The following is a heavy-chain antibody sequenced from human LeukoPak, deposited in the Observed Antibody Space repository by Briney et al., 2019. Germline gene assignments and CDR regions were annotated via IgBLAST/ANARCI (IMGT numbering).Heavy chain of an antibody. D-gene: IGHD6-13*01. CDR2: ISYDGSNK. J-gene: IGHJ4*02. CDR3: ARGSIAAAGTRGWYFDY. Sequence: GGSLRLSCAASGFAFSSYDMHWVRQAPGKGLEWVAVISYDGSNKYYADSVKGRFTISRDNSKNTLYLQMNSLRAEDTAVYYCARGSIAAAGTRGWYFDYWGQGTLVTVSS. V-gene: IGHV3-30*04. CDR1: GFAFSSYD.